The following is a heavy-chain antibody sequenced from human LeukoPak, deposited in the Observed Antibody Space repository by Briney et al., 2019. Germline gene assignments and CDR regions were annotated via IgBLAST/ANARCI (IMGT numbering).Heavy chain of an antibody. V-gene: IGHV3-15*01. CDR1: GFTFVGYA. CDR2: IKSKTDGGTT. CDR3: TTDWFGGYYFDY. D-gene: IGHD3-10*01. J-gene: IGHJ4*02. Sequence: GGSLRLSCEASGFTFVGYAMSWVRQAPGKGLEWVGRIKSKTDGGTTDYAAPVKGRFTISRDDSKNTLYLQMNSLKTEDTAVYYCTTDWFGGYYFDYWGQGTLVTVSS.